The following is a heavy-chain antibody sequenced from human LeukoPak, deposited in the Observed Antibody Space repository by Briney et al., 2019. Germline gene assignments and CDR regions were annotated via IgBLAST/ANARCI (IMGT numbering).Heavy chain of an antibody. V-gene: IGHV1-46*01. CDR1: GFAFTTYY. CDR3: AKDDSGWYVAYFDY. CDR2: INPSGDNT. D-gene: IGHD6-19*01. J-gene: IGHJ4*02. Sequence: ASVKVSCKTSGFAFTTYYMHWVRQAPGQGLEWMGIINPSGDNTIYAQTFQGRVTMTRDTSATTAYLEVSSLTFEDTAVYCCAKDDSGWYVAYFDYWGQGTLVTVSS.